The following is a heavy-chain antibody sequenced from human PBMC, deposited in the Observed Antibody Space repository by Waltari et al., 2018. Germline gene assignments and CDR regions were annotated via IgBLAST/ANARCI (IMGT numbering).Heavy chain of an antibody. CDR1: GGSFSGYY. V-gene: IGHV4-34*01. CDR3: ARALGFGSSSGRIDF. CDR2: INHSGSA. J-gene: IGHJ4*02. Sequence: QVQLQQWGAGLLKPSETLSLTCAVYGGSFSGYYWSWIRQPPGKGLEWIGEINHSGSANYNPYLKSRVTISVDTSKNQFSLKLSSVTAADTAVYYCARALGFGSSSGRIDFWGQGTLVTVSS. D-gene: IGHD1-26*01.